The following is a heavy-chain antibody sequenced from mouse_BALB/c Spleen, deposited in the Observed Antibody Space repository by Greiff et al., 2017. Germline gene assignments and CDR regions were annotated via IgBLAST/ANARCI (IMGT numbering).Heavy chain of an antibody. CDR1: GFTFSSYT. J-gene: IGHJ3*01. Sequence: EVKLVESGGGLVQPGGSLKLSCAASGFTFSSYTMSWVRQTPEKRLEWVAYISNGGGSTYYPDTVKGRFTISRDNAKNTLYLQMSSLKSEDTAMYYCARTPTPGAGWFAYWGQGTLVTVSA. V-gene: IGHV5-12-2*01. CDR3: ARTPTPGAGWFAY. CDR2: ISNGGGST.